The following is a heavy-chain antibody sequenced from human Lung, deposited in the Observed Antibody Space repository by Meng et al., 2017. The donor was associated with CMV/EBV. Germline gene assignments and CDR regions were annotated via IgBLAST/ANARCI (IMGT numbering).Heavy chain of an antibody. J-gene: IGHJ5*02. D-gene: IGHD3-22*01. CDR1: GFTFGDYA. Sequence: LSLTCTASGFTFGDYAMSWVRQAPGKGLEWVGFIRSKAYGGTTEYAASVKGRFTISRDDSKSIAYLQMNSLKTEDTAVYYCTREPYYYDSSGYYYGFDPWGQGTLVTVSS. CDR2: IRSKAYGGTT. CDR3: TREPYYYDSSGYYYGFDP. V-gene: IGHV3-49*04.